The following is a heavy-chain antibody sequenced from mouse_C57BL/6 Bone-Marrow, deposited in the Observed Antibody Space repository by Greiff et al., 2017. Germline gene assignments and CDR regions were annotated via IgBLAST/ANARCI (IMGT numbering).Heavy chain of an antibody. V-gene: IGHV1-66*01. CDR3: ARPSNWAMDY. Sequence: VQLQQSGPELVKPGASVKISCKASGYSFTSYYIHWVKQRPGQGLEWIGWIYPGSGNTKYNEKFKGKATLTADTSSSTAYMQLSSLTSEDSAVYYCARPSNWAMDYWGQGTSVTVSS. J-gene: IGHJ4*01. D-gene: IGHD2-5*01. CDR2: IYPGSGNT. CDR1: GYSFTSYY.